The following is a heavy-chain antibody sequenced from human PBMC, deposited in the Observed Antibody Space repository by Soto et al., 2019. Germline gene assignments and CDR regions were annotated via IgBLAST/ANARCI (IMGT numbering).Heavy chain of an antibody. CDR1: GYTFTSYG. V-gene: IGHV1-18*01. CDR3: PGGEIIGDV. Sequence: QVQLVQSGAEVKKPGASVKVSCKASGYTFTSYGISWVRQAPGQGLEWMGWISAYNGNTNYAQKLQGRVTMTTDTPTSKDYMEGRSRRCDDTAVYYCPGGEIIGDVWGQGTTVTFSS. D-gene: IGHD3-16*01. CDR2: ISAYNGNT. J-gene: IGHJ6*02.